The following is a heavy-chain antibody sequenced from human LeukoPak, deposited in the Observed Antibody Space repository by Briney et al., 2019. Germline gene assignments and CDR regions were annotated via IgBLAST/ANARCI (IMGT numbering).Heavy chain of an antibody. CDR3: TSGTEIQLWSQDY. J-gene: IGHJ4*02. Sequence: VGSLRLSCAASGFTFSSYSMSSVRQAPGKGLWWVSSISSSSSHMKYADSVKGRFTISRDNAKNSLYLQMNSLRTEDAALYYCTSGTEIQLWSQDYWGQGTLVTVSS. V-gene: IGHV3-21*04. CDR1: GFTFSSYS. D-gene: IGHD5-18*01. CDR2: ISSSSSHM.